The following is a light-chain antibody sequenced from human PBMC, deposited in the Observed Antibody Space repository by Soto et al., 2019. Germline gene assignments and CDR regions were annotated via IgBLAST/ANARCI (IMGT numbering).Light chain of an antibody. CDR3: QQRGTWPPT. CDR1: QSVDTY. J-gene: IGKJ5*01. V-gene: IGKV3-11*01. Sequence: EIVLTQSPATLSLSPGESATLSCTTNQSVDTYFAWYQKKRGLAPRLLIYDASNRAIGIPARFSGRGSETDFSLTISSLEPEDFPIYFCQQRGTWPPTFGRGTRLEI. CDR2: DAS.